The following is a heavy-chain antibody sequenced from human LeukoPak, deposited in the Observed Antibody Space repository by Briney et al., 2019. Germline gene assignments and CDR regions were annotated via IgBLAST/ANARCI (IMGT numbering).Heavy chain of an antibody. CDR3: AEWGDYDVLTGYYVPDY. V-gene: IGHV3-23*01. J-gene: IGHJ4*02. Sequence: GASLRLSCAASGFTFSNYAMSWVRPAPGKGLEWVSAIFGSGGSTYYADSVKGRLTVSRDNSKGTQYLQLNSLRAQGTALCYRAEWGDYDVLTGYYVPDYWGQGTLVTVSS. D-gene: IGHD3-9*01. CDR1: GFTFSNYA. CDR2: IFGSGGST.